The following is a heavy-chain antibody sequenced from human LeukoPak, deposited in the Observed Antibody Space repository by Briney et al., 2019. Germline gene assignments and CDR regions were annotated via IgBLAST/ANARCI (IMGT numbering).Heavy chain of an antibody. CDR1: GGSFSGYY. J-gene: IGHJ4*02. V-gene: IGHV4-34*01. CDR2: INHSGST. CDR3: ARRLSLLWFGGD. D-gene: IGHD3-10*01. Sequence: SETLSLTCAVYGGSFSGYYWSWIRQPPGKGLDWIGEINHSGSTNYNPSLKSRVTISVDTSKNQFSLKLSSVTAADTAVYYCARRLSLLWFGGDWGQGTLVTVSS.